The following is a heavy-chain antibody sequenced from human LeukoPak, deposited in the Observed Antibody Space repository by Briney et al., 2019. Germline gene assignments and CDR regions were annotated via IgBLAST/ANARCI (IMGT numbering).Heavy chain of an antibody. J-gene: IGHJ4*02. V-gene: IGHV3-15*01. CDR2: IKTKTDGGTT. Sequence: GGSLRLSCAASGFTVSSNYMSWVRQAPGKGLEWVGRIKTKTDGGTTDYAAPVKGRFTISRDDSKDTLYLQMNSLTTEDTAVYYCITRPNPVGYWGQGTLVTVSS. D-gene: IGHD1-26*01. CDR3: ITRPNPVGY. CDR1: GFTVSSNY.